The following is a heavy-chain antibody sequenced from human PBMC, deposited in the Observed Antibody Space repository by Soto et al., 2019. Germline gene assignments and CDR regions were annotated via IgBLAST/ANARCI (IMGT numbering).Heavy chain of an antibody. CDR3: ARSRGSYGMDV. D-gene: IGHD3-10*01. CDR2: ITPILGIA. V-gene: IGHV1-69*02. CDR1: GGTFSSYT. J-gene: IGHJ6*02. Sequence: QVQLVQSGAEVKKPGSSVKVSCKASGGTFSSYTISWVRQAPGQGLEWMGRITPILGIANYAQKFQGRVTITADKSTSTAYMELSSLRSEDTAVYYCARSRGSYGMDVWGQGTTVTVSS.